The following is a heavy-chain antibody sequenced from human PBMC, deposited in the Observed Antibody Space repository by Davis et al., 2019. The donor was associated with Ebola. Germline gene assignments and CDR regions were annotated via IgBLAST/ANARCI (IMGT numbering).Heavy chain of an antibody. V-gene: IGHV3-74*01. D-gene: IGHD3-3*01. CDR1: VITFSSYA. J-gene: IGHJ5*02. CDR3: ARDVSMDTIFGVVITNWFDP. CDR2: INSDGSST. Sequence: GESLKISCTDSVITFSSYAMTWVRQAPGKGLVWVSRINSDGSSTSYADSVKGRFTISRDNAKNSLYLQMNSLRAEDTAVYYCARDVSMDTIFGVVITNWFDPWGQGTLVTVSS.